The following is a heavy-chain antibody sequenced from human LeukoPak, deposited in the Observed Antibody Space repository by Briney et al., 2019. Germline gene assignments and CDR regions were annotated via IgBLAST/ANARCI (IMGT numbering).Heavy chain of an antibody. V-gene: IGHV3-23*01. Sequence: GGSLRLSCAASGFTFSSYAMGWVRQAPGKGLEWVSAISATGGTTYYADFVKGRFTISRDNSKHTLFLQMNSLRAEDTAVYYCAKDMERYDIGFYYGMDVWGQGTSVTVSS. CDR1: GFTFSSYA. D-gene: IGHD3-9*01. J-gene: IGHJ6*02. CDR2: ISATGGTT. CDR3: AKDMERYDIGFYYGMDV.